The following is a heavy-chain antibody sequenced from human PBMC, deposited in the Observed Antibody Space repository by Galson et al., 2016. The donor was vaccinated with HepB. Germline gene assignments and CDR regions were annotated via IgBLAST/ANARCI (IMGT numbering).Heavy chain of an antibody. D-gene: IGHD3-10*01. Sequence: SLRLSCAASGFTFSNYAMHWVRQAPGKGLEWVAVISYDGGDKEYADFVKGRVTISRDNSKNTLYLQMNSLRPEDTAIYYCARVRITVIRARSYYGMDVWGQGTTVIVSS. V-gene: IGHV3-30-3*01. CDR3: ARVRITVIRARSYYGMDV. J-gene: IGHJ6*02. CDR1: GFTFSNYA. CDR2: ISYDGGDK.